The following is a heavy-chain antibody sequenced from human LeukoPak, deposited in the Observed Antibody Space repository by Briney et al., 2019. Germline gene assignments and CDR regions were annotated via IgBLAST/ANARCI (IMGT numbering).Heavy chain of an antibody. CDR2: IHKAGTES. D-gene: IGHD1-26*01. Sequence: GGSLRLSCAASGFTFTDYWMTWVRQVPGKGVEWVANIHKAGTESYYVDSVKSRLATSRGNAKISLYLQLSSLRVDDTAVYYCARVGTWELQRVFDYWGQGTLVTVSS. CDR3: ARVGTWELQRVFDY. V-gene: IGHV3-7*01. J-gene: IGHJ4*02. CDR1: GFTFTDYW.